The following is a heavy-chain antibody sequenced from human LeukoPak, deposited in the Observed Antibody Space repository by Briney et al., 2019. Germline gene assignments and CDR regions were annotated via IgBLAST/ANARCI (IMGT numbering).Heavy chain of an antibody. Sequence: SETLSLTCAVYGGSFSGYYWSWIRQPPGKGLEWIGEINHSGSTNYNPSLKSRVTISVDTSKNQFSRKLSSVTAADTAVYYCARVPSYYYDSSGYNGNWFDPWGQGTLVTVSS. D-gene: IGHD3-22*01. J-gene: IGHJ5*02. CDR2: INHSGST. CDR1: GGSFSGYY. V-gene: IGHV4-34*01. CDR3: ARVPSYYYDSSGYNGNWFDP.